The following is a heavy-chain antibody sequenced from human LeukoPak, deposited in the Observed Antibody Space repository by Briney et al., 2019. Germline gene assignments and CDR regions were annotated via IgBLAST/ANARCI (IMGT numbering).Heavy chain of an antibody. CDR2: IWYDGSNK. D-gene: IGHD1-26*01. V-gene: IGHV3-33*01. J-gene: IGHJ4*02. CDR3: ARDYSGSSSLDY. CDR1: GFTFSSYG. Sequence: QPGGSLRLSCAASGFTFSSYGMHWVRQAPGKGLEWVAVIWYDGSNKYYADSVKGRFTISRDNSKNTLYLQMNSLRAEDTAVYYCARDYSGSSSLDYWGQGTLVTVSS.